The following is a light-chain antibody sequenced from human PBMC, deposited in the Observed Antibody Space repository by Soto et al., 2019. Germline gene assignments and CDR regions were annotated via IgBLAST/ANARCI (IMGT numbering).Light chain of an antibody. CDR1: QGISSY. CDR3: QQLNSYRGFT. CDR2: AAS. Sequence: DIQLTQSPSFLSASVGDRVTITCRASQGISSYLAWYQQKPGKAPKLLIYAASTSQSGVPSRFSGSGSGTEFTLTISSLQPEDFATYYCQQLNSYRGFTFGPGTKVDIK. V-gene: IGKV1-9*01. J-gene: IGKJ3*01.